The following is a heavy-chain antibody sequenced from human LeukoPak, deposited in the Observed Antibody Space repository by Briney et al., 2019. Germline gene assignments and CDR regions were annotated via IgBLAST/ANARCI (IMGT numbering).Heavy chain of an antibody. J-gene: IGHJ4*02. V-gene: IGHV1-46*01. Sequence: ASVKVSCKASGYTFTTNYIHWVRQAAGQGLEWMAIINPSGGSATYAQKFQGRLTMTRDTSTSTVYMELSSLRSDDTAIYYCARGFSYGCDYWGQGTLVTVSS. CDR3: ARGFSYGCDY. D-gene: IGHD5-18*01. CDR2: INPSGGSA. CDR1: GYTFTTNY.